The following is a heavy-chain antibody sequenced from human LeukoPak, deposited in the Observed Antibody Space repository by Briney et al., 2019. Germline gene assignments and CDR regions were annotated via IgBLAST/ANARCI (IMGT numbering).Heavy chain of an antibody. CDR2: IYYSGST. CDR3: ARGYCSSTICFQYFHH. Sequence: SETLSLTCTVSGDSIISYYWSWIRQPPGKGLEWIGYIYYSGSTNYNPSLKSRVAISVDTSKNQFSLKLNSVTAADTAVYYCARGYCSSTICFQYFHHWGQGTLVTVSS. J-gene: IGHJ1*01. V-gene: IGHV4-59*01. D-gene: IGHD2-2*01. CDR1: GDSIISYY.